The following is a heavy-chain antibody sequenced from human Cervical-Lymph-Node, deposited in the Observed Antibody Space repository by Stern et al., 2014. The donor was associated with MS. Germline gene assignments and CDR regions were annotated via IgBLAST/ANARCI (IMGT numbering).Heavy chain of an antibody. Sequence: QVQLVQSGGGVVQPGKSLRLSCAAYGFTFSDYGMHWVRQAPGKGLEWVALATYDGSDQYYADSVKGRFTVSRDNSKNTVLLQMNGLRPEDTAVYFCARDRGLTHYFYGMDVWGQGTTVTVSS. V-gene: IGHV3-30*03. D-gene: IGHD3-10*01. CDR1: GFTFSDYG. J-gene: IGHJ6*02. CDR3: ARDRGLTHYFYGMDV. CDR2: ATYDGSDQ.